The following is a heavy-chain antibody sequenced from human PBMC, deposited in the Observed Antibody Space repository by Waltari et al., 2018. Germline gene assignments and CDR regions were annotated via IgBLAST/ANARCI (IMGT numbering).Heavy chain of an antibody. Sequence: EVQLVESGGGLVKPGGSLRLSCAASGFTFSRYSMNWVRQAPGRGREWGSAISSSSSYIYDADSVKGRFTISRDNAKNSLYLQMNSLRAEDTAVYYCARGGTVVYDYWGQGTLVTVSS. D-gene: IGHD4-17*01. CDR2: ISSSSSYI. J-gene: IGHJ4*02. CDR1: GFTFSRYS. CDR3: ARGGTVVYDY. V-gene: IGHV3-21*01.